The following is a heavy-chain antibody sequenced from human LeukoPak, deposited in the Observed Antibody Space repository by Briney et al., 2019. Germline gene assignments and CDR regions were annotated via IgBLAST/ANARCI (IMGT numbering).Heavy chain of an antibody. V-gene: IGHV4-59*01. Sequence: SETLSLTCSVSSGSISGYYWSWIRQPPGKGLEWIAYIHYTGGAKYNASLKSRVTTSVDTPKNQFSLRLNSVTAADPAVYYCARGGGGSPNWFDPWGPGTLVTVSS. CDR2: IHYTGGA. J-gene: IGHJ5*02. D-gene: IGHD1-26*01. CDR3: ARGGGGSPNWFDP. CDR1: SGSISGYY.